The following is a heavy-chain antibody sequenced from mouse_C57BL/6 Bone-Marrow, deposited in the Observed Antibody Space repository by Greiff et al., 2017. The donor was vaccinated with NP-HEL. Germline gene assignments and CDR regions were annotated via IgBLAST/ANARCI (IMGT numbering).Heavy chain of an antibody. V-gene: IGHV3-6*01. CDR2: ISYDGSN. D-gene: IGHD2-1*01. J-gene: IGHJ1*03. CDR1: GYSITSGYY. Sequence: EVQVVESGPGLVKPSQSLSLTCSVTGYSITSGYYWNWIRQFPGNKLEWMGYISYDGSNNYNPSLKNRISITRDTSKNQFFLKLNSVTTEDTATYYCARERGIYYGNYVRYFDVWGTGTTVTVSS. CDR3: ARERGIYYGNYVRYFDV.